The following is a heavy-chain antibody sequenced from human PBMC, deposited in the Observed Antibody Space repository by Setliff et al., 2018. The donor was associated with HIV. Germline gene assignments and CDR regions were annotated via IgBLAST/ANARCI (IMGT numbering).Heavy chain of an antibody. V-gene: IGHV4-59*01. CDR3: ARGYYNFWSGYPPLDY. CDR1: GGSISSYY. CDR2: IYYSGST. Sequence: SETLSLTCTVSGGSISSYYWSWIRQPPGKGLEWIGYIYYSGSTNYNPSLKSRVTISVDTSKNQFSLKLSSVTAADTAVYYCARGYYNFWSGYPPLDYWGLGTLVTVSS. J-gene: IGHJ4*02. D-gene: IGHD3-3*01.